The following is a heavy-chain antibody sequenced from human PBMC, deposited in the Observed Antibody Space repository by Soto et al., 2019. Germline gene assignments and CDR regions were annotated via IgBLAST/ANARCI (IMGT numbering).Heavy chain of an antibody. CDR3: TTDGFTGIVGI. J-gene: IGHJ3*02. D-gene: IGHD3-22*01. Sequence: GGSLRLSCAASGFPFTKAWMTWVRQAPGKGLEWVGRIRSKTSSETREYAAPVKGRFTISRDDSKNMLYLEMNSLKIEDTGVYYCTTDGFTGIVGIWGQGTMVTVSS. CDR2: IRSKTSSETR. CDR1: GFPFTKAW. V-gene: IGHV3-15*01.